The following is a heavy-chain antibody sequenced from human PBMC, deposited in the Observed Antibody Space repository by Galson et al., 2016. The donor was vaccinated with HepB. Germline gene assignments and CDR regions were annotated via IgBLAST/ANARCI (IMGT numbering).Heavy chain of an antibody. D-gene: IGHD3-10*01. CDR2: IYWDDDE. J-gene: IGHJ4*02. CDR3: ANRRFRFWSSSVGSLDYFDY. Sequence: PALVKPTQTLTLTCTFSGFSLSTSGVGVGWIRQPPGKALECLAVIYWDDDERYSPSLKNRLTITKDTSKNQVVLTMTDMDPVHTATYYCANRRFRFWSSSVGSLDYFDYWGQGTLVTVSS. V-gene: IGHV2-5*02. CDR1: GFSLSTSGVG.